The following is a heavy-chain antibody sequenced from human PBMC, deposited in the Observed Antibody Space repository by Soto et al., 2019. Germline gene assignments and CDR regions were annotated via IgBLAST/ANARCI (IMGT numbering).Heavy chain of an antibody. CDR3: ASGVAVAGGENWFDP. CDR1: GGTFCSYA. V-gene: IGHV1-69*01. Sequence: QGQLMQSGAEVKKPGSSVKVSCKASGGTFCSYAISWVRQAHGQGLEWMGGIIPIFGTANYAQKFQGRVTNTADESTSTAYMELSSLRSEDTAVYYCASGVAVAGGENWFDPWGQGTLVTVSS. J-gene: IGHJ5*02. D-gene: IGHD6-19*01. CDR2: IIPIFGTA.